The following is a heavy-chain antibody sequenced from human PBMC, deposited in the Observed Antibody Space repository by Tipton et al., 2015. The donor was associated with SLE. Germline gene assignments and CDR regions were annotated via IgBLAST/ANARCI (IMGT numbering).Heavy chain of an antibody. CDR3: ARAHPSPYDPVAFDI. V-gene: IGHV4-59*12. Sequence: TLSLTCAVSGYSISSGYYWGWIRQPQGKGLEWIGYFHYSGRTNYNPSLKSRVTISVDTTKKQFSLRLSSVAAADTAVYYCARAHPSPYDPVAFDIWGRGTMVTVSS. J-gene: IGHJ3*02. CDR2: FHYSGRT. CDR1: GYSISSGYY. D-gene: IGHD5-12*01.